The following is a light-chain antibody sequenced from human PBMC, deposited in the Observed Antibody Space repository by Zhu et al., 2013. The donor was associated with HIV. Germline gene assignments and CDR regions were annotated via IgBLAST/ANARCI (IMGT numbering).Light chain of an antibody. V-gene: IGKV3-15*01. CDR2: GAS. J-gene: IGKJ4*01. Sequence: EIVLTQSPATLSLSSGESATLSCRASQSVSIKLAWYQQKPGQAPRLLFYGASTRATGIPARFSGSGTGTDFTLNINNFQSEDSAVYYCQQYSQWPLTFGGGTKVGDQT. CDR3: QQYSQWPLT. CDR1: QSVSIK.